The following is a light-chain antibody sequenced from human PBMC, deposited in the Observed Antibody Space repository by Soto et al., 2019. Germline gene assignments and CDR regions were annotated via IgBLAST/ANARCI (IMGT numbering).Light chain of an antibody. V-gene: IGLV4-69*01. Sequence: QPVLTQSPSASASLGASVKLTCTLSSEHSSYAMAWHQQQPERGPRFLMKFNRDGSHTKGDGIPDRFSGSSSGAERYLTISSLQSEDEAAYYCQTWGPGIRVFGGGTKLTV. J-gene: IGLJ3*02. CDR2: FNRDGSH. CDR1: SEHSSYA. CDR3: QTWGPGIRV.